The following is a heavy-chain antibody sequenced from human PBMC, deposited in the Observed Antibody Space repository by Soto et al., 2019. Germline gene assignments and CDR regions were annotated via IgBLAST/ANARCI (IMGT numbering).Heavy chain of an antibody. V-gene: IGHV4-59*01. CDR2: IYYSGST. Sequence: QVQLQESGPGLVKPSETLSLTCTVSGGSISSYYWSWIRQPPGKGLEWIGYIYYSGSTNYNPSLKSRVTISVDTSKNQFSLKLSSVTAADTAVYYCARDRGESIAARPDYFDYWGQGTLVTVSS. CDR3: ARDRGESIAARPDYFDY. J-gene: IGHJ4*02. D-gene: IGHD6-6*01. CDR1: GGSISSYY.